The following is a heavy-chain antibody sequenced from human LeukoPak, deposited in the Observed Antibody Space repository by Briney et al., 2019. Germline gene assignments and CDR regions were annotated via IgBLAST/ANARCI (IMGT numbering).Heavy chain of an antibody. D-gene: IGHD3-10*01. Sequence: PGGSLRLSCAASGFTFSSYAMSWVRQAPGKGLEWVSAISGSGGSTYYADSVKGRFTISRDNSKNTLYLQMNSLRAEDTAVYYCAKDAELLWLGELYYFDYWGQGTLVTVSS. CDR1: GFTFSSYA. CDR3: AKDAELLWLGELYYFDY. J-gene: IGHJ4*02. CDR2: ISGSGGST. V-gene: IGHV3-23*01.